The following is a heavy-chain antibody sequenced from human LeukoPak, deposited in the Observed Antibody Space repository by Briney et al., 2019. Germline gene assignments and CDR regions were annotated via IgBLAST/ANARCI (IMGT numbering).Heavy chain of an antibody. D-gene: IGHD5-18*01. V-gene: IGHV1-46*01. CDR3: ARDSSNTAKGIYAFDI. J-gene: IGHJ3*02. CDR1: GYTFTSYY. CDR2: INPSGGST. Sequence: ASVKVSCKASGYTFTSYYMHWVRQAPGQGLEWMGIINPSGGSTSYAQKFQGRVTMTRDMSTSTVYMELSSLRSEDTAVYYCARDSSNTAKGIYAFDIWGQGTMVTVSS.